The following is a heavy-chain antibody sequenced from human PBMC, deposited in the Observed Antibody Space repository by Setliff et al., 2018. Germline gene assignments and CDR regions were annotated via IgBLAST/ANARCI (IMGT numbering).Heavy chain of an antibody. Sequence: SETLSLTCAVYGGSFSTYYWNWIRQPPGKGLEWIGEINHSGSTNYNPSLKSRVTISVDTSKNQFSLKVNSVTAADTAIYYCAKALSPGQIGGYYYEMGSVYYCFLDVWGKGTTVTVSS. CDR2: INHSGST. CDR1: GGSFSTYY. D-gene: IGHD3-22*01. J-gene: IGHJ6*03. V-gene: IGHV4-34*01. CDR3: AKALSPGQIGGYYYEMGSVYYCFLDV.